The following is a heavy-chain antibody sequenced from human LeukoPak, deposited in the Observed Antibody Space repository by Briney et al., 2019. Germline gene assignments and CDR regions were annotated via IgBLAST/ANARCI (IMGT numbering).Heavy chain of an antibody. CDR1: GYTFTSYG. V-gene: IGHV1-18*01. CDR2: ISAYNGNT. Sequence: ASVKVSCKASGYTFTSYGISWVRQAPGQGLEWVGWISAYNGNTNYAQKLQGRVTMTRDTSTSTVYMELSSLRSEDTAVYYCAREDSSRLYYYGMDVWGQGTTVTVSS. J-gene: IGHJ6*02. CDR3: AREDSSRLYYYGMDV. D-gene: IGHD6-13*01.